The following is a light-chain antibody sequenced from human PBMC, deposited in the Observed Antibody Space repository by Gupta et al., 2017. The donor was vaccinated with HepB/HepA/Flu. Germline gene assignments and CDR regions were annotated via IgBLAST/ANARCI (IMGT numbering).Light chain of an antibody. J-gene: IGKJ1*01. CDR1: QSVSSY. V-gene: IGKV3-11*01. Sequence: TVLPHPPAPLSVSPGERATLSCRASQSVSSYLDWYQQKPGQAPRLLIYDASNRASGIPARFSGSGSGTDFTLTISSLEPEDFAVYYCQQRSNWLWTFGQGTKVEIK. CDR3: QQRSNWLWT. CDR2: DAS.